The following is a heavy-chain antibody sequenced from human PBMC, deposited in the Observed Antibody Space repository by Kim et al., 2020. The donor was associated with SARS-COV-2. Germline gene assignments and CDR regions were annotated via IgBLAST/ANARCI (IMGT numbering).Heavy chain of an antibody. CDR1: GFTFSSYA. CDR2: ISSNGGST. V-gene: IGHV3-64*01. D-gene: IGHD3-10*01. J-gene: IGHJ4*02. Sequence: GGSLRLSCAASGFTFSSYAMHWVRQAPGKGLEYVSAISSNGGSTYYANSVKGRFTISRDNSKNTLYLQMGSLRAEDMAVYYCARGYYYGRGHYFDYWGQG. CDR3: ARGYYYGRGHYFDY.